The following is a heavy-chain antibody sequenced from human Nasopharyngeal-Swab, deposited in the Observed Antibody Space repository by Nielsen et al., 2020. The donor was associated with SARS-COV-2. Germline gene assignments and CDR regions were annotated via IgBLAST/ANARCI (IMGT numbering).Heavy chain of an antibody. CDR3: ARQTSNPYYYYYYMDV. D-gene: IGHD4-11*01. CDR2: IKQDGSEK. Sequence: GESLKFSWAASGFTFSSYWMSWVRQAPGKGLEWVANIKQDGSEKYYVDSVKGRFTISRDNAKNSLYLQMNSLRAEDTAVYYCARQTSNPYYYYYYMDVWGKGTTVTVSS. CDR1: GFTFSSYW. J-gene: IGHJ6*03. V-gene: IGHV3-7*01.